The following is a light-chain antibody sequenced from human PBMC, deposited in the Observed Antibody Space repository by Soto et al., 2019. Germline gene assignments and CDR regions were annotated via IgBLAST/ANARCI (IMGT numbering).Light chain of an antibody. CDR1: QGIGYS. V-gene: IGKV1-27*01. CDR2: ATS. Sequence: DIQMTQSPSSLSASVGDRVTITCRASQGIGYSLAWYQQKPGRVPKLLIYATSALQSGVPSRFSGGGSGTDFTLTIDNLQPEDIATYYCQKYDRVPGTFGQGTKVEVK. J-gene: IGKJ1*01. CDR3: QKYDRVPGT.